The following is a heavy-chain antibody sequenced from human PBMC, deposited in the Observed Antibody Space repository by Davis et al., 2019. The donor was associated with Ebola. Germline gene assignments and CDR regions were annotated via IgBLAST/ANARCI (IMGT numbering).Heavy chain of an antibody. V-gene: IGHV3-74*01. D-gene: IGHD6-19*01. J-gene: IGHJ6*04. CDR3: AKRATVKVAGANYYNAMDV. CDR1: GFTFSSNW. CDR2: TNSDGSIT. Sequence: PGGSLRLSCAASGFTFSSNWMHWVRQAPGKGLVWVSRTNSDGSITSYADSVKGRFTISRDHAKNTLYLQMNSLRAEDTAVFYCAKRATVKVAGANYYNAMDVWGKGTTVTVSS.